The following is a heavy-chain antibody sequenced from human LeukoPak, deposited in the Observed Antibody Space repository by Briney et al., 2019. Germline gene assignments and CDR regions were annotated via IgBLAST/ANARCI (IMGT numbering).Heavy chain of an antibody. V-gene: IGHV4-30-2*02. CDR3: ARRRVYSGSGEFDF. CDR1: GGSISSGGYS. CDR2: IYRSGST. Sequence: SETLSLTCAVSGGSISSGGYSWSWIRQPPRKGLEWIGYIYRSGSTYYNPSLKSRVTISLDTSRNQFSLKLRSVTTADTAVYYCARRRVYSGSGEFDFWGQGTLVTVSS. D-gene: IGHD5-12*01. J-gene: IGHJ4*02.